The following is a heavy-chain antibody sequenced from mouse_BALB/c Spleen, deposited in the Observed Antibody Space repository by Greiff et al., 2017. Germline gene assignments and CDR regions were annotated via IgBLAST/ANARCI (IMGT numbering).Heavy chain of an antibody. CDR2: INPYNDGT. Sequence: EVQLVESGPELVKPGASVKMSCKASGYTFTSYVMHWVKQKPGQGLEWIGYINPYNDGTKYNEKFKGKATLTSDKSSSTAYMELSSLTSEDSAVYYCARGLRREDYYAMDYWGQGTSVTVSS. CDR1: GYTFTSYV. J-gene: IGHJ4*01. D-gene: IGHD2-4*01. CDR3: ARGLRREDYYAMDY. V-gene: IGHV1-14*01.